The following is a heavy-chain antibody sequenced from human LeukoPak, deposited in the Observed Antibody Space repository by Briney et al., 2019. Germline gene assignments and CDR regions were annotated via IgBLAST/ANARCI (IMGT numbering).Heavy chain of an antibody. CDR3: GRYEGKELLWFGEFHAFDI. D-gene: IGHD3-10*01. CDR1: GDSFTSYW. Sequence: GESLKISCEGSGDSFTSYWIGWVRQMPGKGLEWMGVIYPGDSDTRYSPSFQGQVTISADKSISTPYLQWSSLKASDTAMYYCGRYEGKELLWFGEFHAFDIWGKGTMVTVSS. V-gene: IGHV5-51*01. CDR2: IYPGDSDT. J-gene: IGHJ3*02.